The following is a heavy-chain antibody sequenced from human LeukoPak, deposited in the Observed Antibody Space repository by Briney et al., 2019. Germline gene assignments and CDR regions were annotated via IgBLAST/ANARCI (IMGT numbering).Heavy chain of an antibody. Sequence: SRVTISVDTSKNQFSLKLSSVTAADTAVYYCARGRRAYGDYAAPFDYWGQGTLVTVSS. V-gene: IGHV4-34*01. D-gene: IGHD4-17*01. J-gene: IGHJ4*02. CDR3: ARGRRAYGDYAAPFDY.